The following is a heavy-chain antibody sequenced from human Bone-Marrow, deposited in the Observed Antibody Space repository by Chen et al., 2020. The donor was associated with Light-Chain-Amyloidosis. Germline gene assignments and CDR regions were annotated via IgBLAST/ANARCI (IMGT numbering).Heavy chain of an antibody. J-gene: IGHJ4*02. V-gene: IGHV3-30-3*01. CDR2: LSYDGNSK. CDR3: ARVSFERGGPARAPGDS. D-gene: IGHD6-6*01. CDR1: GFTFSNYG. Sequence: QVQLVESGGGVVQPGRSLRLSCAASGFTFSNYGMHWVRQTPGKGLEWVAVLSYDGNSKYYADSVKGRFTISRDSSKNTLYLQMNSLRAEDTAVYYCARVSFERGGPARAPGDSWGQGTLVTVSS.